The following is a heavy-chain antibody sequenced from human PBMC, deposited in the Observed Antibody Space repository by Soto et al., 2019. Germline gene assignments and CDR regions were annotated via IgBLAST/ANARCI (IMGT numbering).Heavy chain of an antibody. Sequence: ETGAKLVYPTQTLTLTCTFSGFSLSTTGVGVSWIRQPPGKALEWLALIYWHDDERYSPSLKSRLPITKDTPKNQVVLTMTNMDPVDTATYYCAHRGGATVGLYYFAYWGQGALVPVSS. V-gene: IGHV2-5*01. CDR2: IYWHDDE. J-gene: IGHJ4*02. CDR1: GFSLSTTGVG. D-gene: IGHD3-16*01. CDR3: AHRGGATVGLYYFAY.